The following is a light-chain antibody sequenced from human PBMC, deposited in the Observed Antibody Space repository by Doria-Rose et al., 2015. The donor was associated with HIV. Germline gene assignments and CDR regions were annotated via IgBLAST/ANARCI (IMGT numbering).Light chain of an antibody. CDR2: GVS. J-gene: IGKJ1*01. CDR3: QQFDSFPRT. CDR1: QGISRY. Sequence: TQSPSFLSASVGVRVTITCRASQGISRYLAWYQQKPVKAATLLIFGVSTLQSGVPSRFSGSGSGTELTLTISGLQPEDFATYYCQQFDSFPRTFGQGTKVELK. V-gene: IGKV1-9*01.